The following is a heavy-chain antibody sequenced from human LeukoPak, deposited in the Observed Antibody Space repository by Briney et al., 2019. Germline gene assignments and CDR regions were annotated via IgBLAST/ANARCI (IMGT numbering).Heavy chain of an antibody. D-gene: IGHD3-22*01. CDR1: GFAFSSYS. CDR2: ISSSSSYI. V-gene: IGHV3-21*01. Sequence: GGSLRLSCEASGFAFSSYSMNWVRQAPGKGLEWVSSISSSSSYIYYADSVKGRFTISRDNAKNSLYLQMNSLRAEDTAVYYCARVRDSSGYPAASSYWGQGTLVTVSS. CDR3: ARVRDSSGYPAASSY. J-gene: IGHJ4*02.